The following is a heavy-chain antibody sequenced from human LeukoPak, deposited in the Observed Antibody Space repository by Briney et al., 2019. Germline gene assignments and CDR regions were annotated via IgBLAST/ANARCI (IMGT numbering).Heavy chain of an antibody. CDR2: IWYDGSNK. Sequence: GGSLRLSCAASGFTFSSYGMHWVRQAPGKGLEWVAVIWYDGSNKYYADSVKGRFTISRDNSKNTLYPQMNSLRAEDTAVYYCARPSVGATSFFDYWGQGTLVTVSS. CDR3: ARPSVGATSFFDY. D-gene: IGHD1-26*01. J-gene: IGHJ4*02. V-gene: IGHV3-33*01. CDR1: GFTFSSYG.